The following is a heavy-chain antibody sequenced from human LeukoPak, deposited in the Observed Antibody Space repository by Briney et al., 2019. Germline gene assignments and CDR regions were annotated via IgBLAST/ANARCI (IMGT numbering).Heavy chain of an antibody. J-gene: IGHJ3*02. CDR2: INHSGST. D-gene: IGHD3-16*02. V-gene: IGHV4-34*01. Sequence: SETLSLTCTVSGGSISSDYWNWIRQTPGKGLEWIGEINHSGSTNYNPSLKSRVTISVDTSKNQFSLKLSSVTAADTAVYYCARGGRDYVWGSYRNDAFDIWGQGTMVTVSS. CDR1: GGSISSDY. CDR3: ARGGRDYVWGSYRNDAFDI.